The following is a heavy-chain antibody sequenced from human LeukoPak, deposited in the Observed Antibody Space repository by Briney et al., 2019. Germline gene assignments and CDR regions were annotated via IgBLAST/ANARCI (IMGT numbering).Heavy chain of an antibody. CDR3: ARRRYYDSTGYLD. J-gene: IGHJ1*01. V-gene: IGHV4-39*01. D-gene: IGHD3-22*01. CDR2: IYYRGST. CDR1: GDSISSSSYY. Sequence: SETLSLTCTISGDSISSSSYYWGWIRQPPGKGLEWIGDIYYRGSTYYNPSLKSRVSISVDTSNNQFSLTLNSVTAADTALYFCARRRYYDSTGYLDWGQGTLVTVSS.